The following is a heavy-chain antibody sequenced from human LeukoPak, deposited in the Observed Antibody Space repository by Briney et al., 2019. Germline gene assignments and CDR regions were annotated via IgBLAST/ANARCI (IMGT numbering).Heavy chain of an antibody. V-gene: IGHV3-23*01. D-gene: IGHD3-9*01. CDR2: IGGSGGRT. J-gene: IGHJ4*02. CDR1: GFTFSSYA. Sequence: GGSLRLSCAASGFTFSSYAMNWVRQAPEKGLEWVSAIGGSGGRTYYADSVKGRFTISRDNSKNTLYLQMNSLRAEDTAVYYCAKDGGTYYDILTGFLDYWGQGTLVTVSS. CDR3: AKDGGTYYDILTGFLDY.